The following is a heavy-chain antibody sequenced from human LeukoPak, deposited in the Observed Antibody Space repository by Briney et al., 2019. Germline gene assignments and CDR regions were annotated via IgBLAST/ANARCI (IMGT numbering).Heavy chain of an antibody. Sequence: ASVKVSCKASGYTVTSYDINWVRQATGQGLEWIGWMNPSSGNTGYAQKFQGRVTMTRNTSISTAYMELSSLRSEDTAVYYCASSYSGSYWSYYYYYGMDVWGQGTTVTVSS. CDR1: GYTVTSYD. CDR2: MNPSSGNT. V-gene: IGHV1-8*01. CDR3: ASSYSGSYWSYYYYYGMDV. J-gene: IGHJ6*02. D-gene: IGHD3-10*01.